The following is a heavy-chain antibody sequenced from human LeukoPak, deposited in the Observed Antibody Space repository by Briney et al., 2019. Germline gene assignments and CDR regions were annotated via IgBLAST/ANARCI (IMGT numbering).Heavy chain of an antibody. CDR2: IYYTGST. CDR3: ARASGTTRYYYYGMDV. J-gene: IGHJ6*02. Sequence: PSETLSLTCTVSGGSISSYYWSWIRQPPGNGLEWIGYIYYTGSTNYNPSLKSRVTISVDTSKNQFSLKLSSVTAADTAVYYCARASGTTRYYYYGMDVWGQGTTVTVSS. CDR1: GGSISSYY. D-gene: IGHD1-7*01. V-gene: IGHV4-59*01.